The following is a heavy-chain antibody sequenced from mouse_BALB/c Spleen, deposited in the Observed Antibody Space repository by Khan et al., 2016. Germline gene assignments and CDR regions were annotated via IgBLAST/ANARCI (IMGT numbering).Heavy chain of an antibody. D-gene: IGHD2-3*01. Sequence: EVELVESGGGLVKPGGSLKLSCAASGFTFSSYAMSWVRQTPEKRLEWVATISSGGTYTYYPASVRGRFTISRDNAKNTLYLQMSSLKSEDTAMYYCTRDSDGYYAMDYWGQGTSVTVSS. J-gene: IGHJ4*01. CDR3: TRDSDGYYAMDY. CDR1: GFTFSSYA. CDR2: ISSGGTYT. V-gene: IGHV5-6-4*01.